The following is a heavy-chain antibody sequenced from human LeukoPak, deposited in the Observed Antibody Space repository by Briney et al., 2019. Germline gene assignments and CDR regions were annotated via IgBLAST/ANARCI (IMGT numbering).Heavy chain of an antibody. D-gene: IGHD2-2*01. CDR1: GFTFSSYG. J-gene: IGHJ4*02. Sequence: PGGSLRLSCAASGFTFSSYGMHWVRQAPGKGLEWVAFIRYDGSNKYYADSVKGRLTISRDNSKNTLYLQMNSLRAEDTAVYYCATEIVVVPAALIAARDYWGQGTLVTVSS. CDR2: IRYDGSNK. V-gene: IGHV3-30*02. CDR3: ATEIVVVPAALIAARDY.